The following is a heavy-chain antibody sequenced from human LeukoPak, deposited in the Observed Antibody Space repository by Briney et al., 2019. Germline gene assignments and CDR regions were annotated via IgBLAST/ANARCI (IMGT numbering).Heavy chain of an antibody. V-gene: IGHV5-51*01. J-gene: IGHJ5*02. CDR3: ARSKRINWFDP. CDR1: GDIFTSDW. CDR2: IYPGDSDT. D-gene: IGHD2/OR15-2a*01. Sequence: GASLKISCEGSGDIFTSDWIGWVRALAGKRLEWMGIIYPGDSDTRYSPSFQGQVTISADKSISTAYLQWSSLKASDTAMYYCARSKRINWFDPGGQGTLVTVSS.